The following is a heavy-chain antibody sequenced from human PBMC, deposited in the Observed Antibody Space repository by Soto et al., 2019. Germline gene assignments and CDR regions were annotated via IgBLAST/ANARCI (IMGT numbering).Heavy chain of an antibody. CDR2: INDDGSST. J-gene: IGHJ4*02. CDR3: IRESALGGY. V-gene: IGHV3-74*01. CDR1: GFTSSTDW. Sequence: EVQVVESGGGLVQPGGSLRLSCAASGFTSSTDWMHWVRQVPGKGLVWVSRINDDGSSTSYADSVKGRFTISRDNAKNTLYLQMNSLRAEDTAVYYCIRESALGGYCGQGTLLTVSS. D-gene: IGHD3-16*02.